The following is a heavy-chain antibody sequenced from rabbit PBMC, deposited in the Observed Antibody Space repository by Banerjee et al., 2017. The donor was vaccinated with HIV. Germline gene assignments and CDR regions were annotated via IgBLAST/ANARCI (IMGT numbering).Heavy chain of an antibody. V-gene: IGHV1S45*01. J-gene: IGHJ4*01. CDR1: GLDFSSSYY. CDR3: ARAGSGYRQFDL. D-gene: IGHD8-1*01. CDR2: IYAGSDST. Sequence: QEQLEESGGDLVQPEGSLTLTCTASGLDFSSSYYMCWVRQAPGKGLEWIGCIYAGSDSTWYASWAKGRFTISKTSSTTVTLQMTSLTAADTATYFCARAGSGYRQFDLWGPGTLVTVS.